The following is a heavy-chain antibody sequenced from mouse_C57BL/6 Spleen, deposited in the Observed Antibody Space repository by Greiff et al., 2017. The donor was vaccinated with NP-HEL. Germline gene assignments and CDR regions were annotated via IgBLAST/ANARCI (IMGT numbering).Heavy chain of an antibody. CDR2: IDPSDSYT. Sequence: QVQLQQPGAELVRPGTSVKLSCKASGYTFTSYWMHWVKQRPGQGLEWIGVIDPSDSYTNYNQKFKGKATLTVDTSSSTAYMQLSSLTSEDSAVYYCAKPYYNGSRGFDDWGQGTTLTVSS. D-gene: IGHD1-1*01. CDR3: AKPYYNGSRGFDD. J-gene: IGHJ2*01. V-gene: IGHV1-59*01. CDR1: GYTFTSYW.